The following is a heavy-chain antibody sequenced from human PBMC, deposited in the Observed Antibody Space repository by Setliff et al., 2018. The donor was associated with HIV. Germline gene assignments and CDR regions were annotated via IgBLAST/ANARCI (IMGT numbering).Heavy chain of an antibody. Sequence: KPSETLSRTCTVSGGSSNSGGYYWGWIRQFPGKGREWIGYIYYSGRVYYNPSLKNRATISLATSNRQFSLKLNSVTAADTAVYYCARDLQRGTYGYFDVWGRGTLVTVSS. CDR3: ARDLQRGTYGYFDV. CDR2: IYYSGRV. V-gene: IGHV4-31*03. CDR1: GGSSNSGGYY. J-gene: IGHJ2*01.